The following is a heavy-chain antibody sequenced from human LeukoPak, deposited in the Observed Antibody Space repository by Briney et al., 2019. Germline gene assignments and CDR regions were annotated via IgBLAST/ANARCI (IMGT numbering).Heavy chain of an antibody. J-gene: IGHJ4*02. V-gene: IGHV4-59*01. CDR1: GGSISSYY. D-gene: IGHD6-19*01. Sequence: SETLSLTCTVSGGSISSYYWSWIRQPPGKGLAWIGYIYYSGSTNYNPSLKSRVTISVDTSKNQFSLKLSSVTAADTAVYYCARGGQWLDGFDYWGQGTLVTVSS. CDR3: ARGGQWLDGFDY. CDR2: IYYSGST.